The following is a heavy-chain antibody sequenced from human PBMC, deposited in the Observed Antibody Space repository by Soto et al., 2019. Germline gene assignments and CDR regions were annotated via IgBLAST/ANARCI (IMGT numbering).Heavy chain of an antibody. D-gene: IGHD3-3*01. V-gene: IGHV3-21*04. CDR3: ARDVFAIFGVVINGFADSFSDKKHEVNYYGMDV. J-gene: IGHJ6*02. CDR2: ISSSSSYI. CDR1: GFTFSSYS. Sequence: GGSLRLSCAASGFTFSSYSMNWVRQAPGKGLEWVSSISSSSSYIYYADSVKGRFTISRDNAKNSLYLQMNSLRAEDTAVYYCARDVFAIFGVVINGFADSFSDKKHEVNYYGMDVWGQGTTVTVSS.